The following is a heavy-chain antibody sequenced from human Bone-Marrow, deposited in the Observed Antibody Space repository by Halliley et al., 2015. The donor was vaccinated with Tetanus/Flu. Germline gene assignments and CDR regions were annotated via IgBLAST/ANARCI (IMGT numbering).Heavy chain of an antibody. Sequence: TLSLTCIVSGASVSGFFWSWIRQPPGKGLQYIGYVSHSGTSTVTPSLKSRVTISLDTSKNSVSLNLTSVTAADTAVYFCGRLAKLSGPASWSRPVDSWGQGALVTVSS. CDR2: VSHSGTS. J-gene: IGHJ5*01. V-gene: IGHV4-59*08. CDR1: GASVSGFF. CDR3: GRLAKLSGPASWSRPVDS. D-gene: IGHD6-13*01.